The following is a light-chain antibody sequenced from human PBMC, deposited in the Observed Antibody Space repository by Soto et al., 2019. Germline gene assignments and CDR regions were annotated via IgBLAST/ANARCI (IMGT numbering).Light chain of an antibody. Sequence: VMTQSPCSGCVSPVRGATLSCRASQTVSRNLAWYQQRPGQAPRLLIYDISNRATGVPARFSGSGSETEFTLTIRSLQSEDFAVYFCQQYNNWPSFGQGTRLENK. CDR1: QTVSRN. V-gene: IGKV3-15*01. CDR2: DIS. CDR3: QQYNNWPS. J-gene: IGKJ5*01.